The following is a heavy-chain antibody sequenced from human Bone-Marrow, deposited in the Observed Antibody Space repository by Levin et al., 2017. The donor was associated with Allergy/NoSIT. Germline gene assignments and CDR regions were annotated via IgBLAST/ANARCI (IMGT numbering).Heavy chain of an antibody. D-gene: IGHD3-10*01. CDR1: GYNFANYW. Sequence: KVSCKVSGYNFANYWIDWVRQMPGGGLEWMGMIFPGDSDTRYSPSFQGQVTISADKSINTASLQWNSLKASDTAIYYCARAGRSSGDGLDYWGQGTLVTVSS. J-gene: IGHJ4*02. CDR3: ARAGRSSGDGLDY. V-gene: IGHV5-51*01. CDR2: IFPGDSDT.